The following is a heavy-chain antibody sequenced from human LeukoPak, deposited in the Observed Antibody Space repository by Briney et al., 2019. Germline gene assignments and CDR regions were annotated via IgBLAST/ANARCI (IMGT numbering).Heavy chain of an antibody. CDR1: GFTFSSYA. CDR3: AKDPTPHVDTAMPFDY. D-gene: IGHD5-18*01. Sequence: PGGSLRLSCAASGFTFSSYAMSWVRQAPGKGLEWVSAISGSGGSTYYADSVKGRFTISRDNSKNTLYLQMNSLRAEDTAVYYCAKDPTPHVDTAMPFDYWGQGTLVTVSS. V-gene: IGHV3-23*01. J-gene: IGHJ4*02. CDR2: ISGSGGST.